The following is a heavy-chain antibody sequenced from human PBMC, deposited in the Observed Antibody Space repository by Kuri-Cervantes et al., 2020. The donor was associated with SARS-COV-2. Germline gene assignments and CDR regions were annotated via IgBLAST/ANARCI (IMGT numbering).Heavy chain of an antibody. CDR3: ATDKPSYGGNGYLEL. CDR2: IYYNGIT. J-gene: IGHJ1*01. CDR1: GDSITIYY. D-gene: IGHD4-23*01. V-gene: IGHV4-59*06. Sequence: SETLSLTCTVSGDSITIYYWSWIRHRPGKGLEWIGNIYYNGITYYNPSLKSRITISVDTSKNQFSLKLSSVTAADTAVYYCATDKPSYGGNGYLELWGQGTLVTVSS.